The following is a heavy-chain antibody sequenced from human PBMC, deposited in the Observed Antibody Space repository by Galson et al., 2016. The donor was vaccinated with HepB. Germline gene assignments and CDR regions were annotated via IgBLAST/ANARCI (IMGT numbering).Heavy chain of an antibody. V-gene: IGHV3-30*04. CDR1: GFTFSSYA. Sequence: SLRLSCAASGFTFSSYAMYWVRQAPGKGLEWVAIISYDGGTKYYADSVKGRFTISRDNSKNTLYLQMNSLRAKDTAVYYCANAGSGTDYYYYMAVWGKGTTVTVSS. CDR2: ISYDGGTK. J-gene: IGHJ6*03. D-gene: IGHD3-10*01. CDR3: ANAGSGTDYYYYMAV.